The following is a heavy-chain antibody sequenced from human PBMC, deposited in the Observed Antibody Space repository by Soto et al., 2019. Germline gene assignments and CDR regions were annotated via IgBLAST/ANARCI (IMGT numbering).Heavy chain of an antibody. CDR3: ARERTYYSFDY. CDR1: GYTFTSYD. J-gene: IGHJ4*02. D-gene: IGHD3-10*01. Sequence: ASVKVSCKTSGYTFTSYDIHWVRQATGQGPEWMGWMNPNSGNTVYAQKFQGRITMTRNTSMSTAYMELSSLRPEDTAVYYCARERTYYSFDYWGQGTLVTVSS. V-gene: IGHV1-8*01. CDR2: MNPNSGNT.